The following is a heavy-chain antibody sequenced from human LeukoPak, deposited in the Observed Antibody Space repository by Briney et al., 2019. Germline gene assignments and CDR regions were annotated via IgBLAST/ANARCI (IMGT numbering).Heavy chain of an antibody. CDR1: RYTFTSYY. D-gene: IGHD6-13*01. J-gene: IGHJ4*02. V-gene: IGHV1-46*01. CDR2: INPSGGST. CDR3: ARGLYYRIAAAGD. Sequence: ASVKVSCKASRYTFTSYYMHWVRQAPGQGLQWMGIINPSGGSTSYAQKFQGRVTMTRDTSTSTAYMELSSLRSEDTAVYYCARGLYYRIAAAGDWGQGTLVAVSS.